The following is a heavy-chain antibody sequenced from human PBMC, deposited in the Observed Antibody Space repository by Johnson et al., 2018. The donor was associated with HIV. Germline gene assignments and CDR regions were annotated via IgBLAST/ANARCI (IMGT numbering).Heavy chain of an antibody. Sequence: QVQLVESGGGVVQPGKSLTLSCVGSGLSFSNFGIHWVRQAPGKGLEWVAFIAHDESITHYADSVKGRFSISRDNSRNTLYLQMSSLRPEDTAVYFCARVGVSGYDLAAFDIWGQGTMVTVSA. CDR1: GLSFSNFG. D-gene: IGHD5-12*01. CDR3: ARVGVSGYDLAAFDI. CDR2: IAHDESIT. J-gene: IGHJ3*02. V-gene: IGHV3-30*03.